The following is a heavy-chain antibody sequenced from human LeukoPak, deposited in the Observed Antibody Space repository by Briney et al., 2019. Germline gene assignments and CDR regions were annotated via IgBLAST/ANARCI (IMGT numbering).Heavy chain of an antibody. V-gene: IGHV3-66*01. CDR3: ARDPLGSSAPYYYYGMDV. CDR1: GFTVSSNY. D-gene: IGHD6-6*01. Sequence: GGSLRLSCAASGFTVSSNYMSWVRQAPGKGLEWVSVIYSGGSTYYADSVKGRFTISRDNSKNTLYLQMNSLRAEDTAVYYCARDPLGSSAPYYYYGMDVWGQGTTVTVSS. J-gene: IGHJ6*02. CDR2: IYSGGST.